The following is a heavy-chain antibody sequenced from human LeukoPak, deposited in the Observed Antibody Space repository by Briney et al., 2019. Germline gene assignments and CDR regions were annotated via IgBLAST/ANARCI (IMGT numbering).Heavy chain of an antibody. CDR3: ARDYYSGSYYGEY. D-gene: IGHD1-26*01. Sequence: ASVKVSCKASGYTFTNYGITWVRQAPGQGLEWMGWISAYNGNTNYAQRLQGRVTMTTDTSTSTAYMELRSLRSEDTAVYYCARDYYSGSYYGEYWGQGTLVTVSS. J-gene: IGHJ4*02. V-gene: IGHV1-18*01. CDR2: ISAYNGNT. CDR1: GYTFTNYG.